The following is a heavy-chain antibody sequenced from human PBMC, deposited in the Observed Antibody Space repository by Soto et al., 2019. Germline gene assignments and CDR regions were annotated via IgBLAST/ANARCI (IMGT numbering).Heavy chain of an antibody. Sequence: SETLSLTCTVSGGSISSGGYYWSWIRQHPGKGLEWIGYIYYSGSTYYNPSLKSRVTISVDTSKNQFSLKLSSVTAADTAMYYCARGDFWSGYYPGSVYNWFDPWGQGTLVTVSS. V-gene: IGHV4-31*03. CDR3: ARGDFWSGYYPGSVYNWFDP. D-gene: IGHD3-3*01. J-gene: IGHJ5*02. CDR2: IYYSGST. CDR1: GGSISSGGYY.